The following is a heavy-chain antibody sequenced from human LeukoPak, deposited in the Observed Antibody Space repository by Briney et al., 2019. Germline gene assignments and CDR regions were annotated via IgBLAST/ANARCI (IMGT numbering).Heavy chain of an antibody. CDR2: ISYDGSNK. D-gene: IGHD1-26*01. CDR3: AGDRATSYFDY. J-gene: IGHJ4*02. CDR1: GFTFSSYG. V-gene: IGHV3-30*03. Sequence: GGSLRLSCAASGFTFSSYGMHWVRQAPGKGLEWVAVISYDGSNKYYADSVKGRFTISRDNSKNTLYLQMNSLRAEDTAVYYCAGDRATSYFDYWGQGALVTISS.